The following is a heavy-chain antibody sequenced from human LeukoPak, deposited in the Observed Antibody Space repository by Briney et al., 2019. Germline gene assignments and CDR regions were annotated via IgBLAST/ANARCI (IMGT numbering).Heavy chain of an antibody. CDR3: ARGSSTLTRHLDY. J-gene: IGHJ4*02. V-gene: IGHV3-30*03. D-gene: IGHD4-17*01. Sequence: PGGSLRLSCAASGFTFSSYGMYWVRQAPGKGLEWVAVISSDGTKKYYADSVRGRFTISRDNSKNTLYLQMNSLGAEDTARYYCARGSSTLTRHLDYWGQGTPVTVSS. CDR2: ISSDGTKK. CDR1: GFTFSSYG.